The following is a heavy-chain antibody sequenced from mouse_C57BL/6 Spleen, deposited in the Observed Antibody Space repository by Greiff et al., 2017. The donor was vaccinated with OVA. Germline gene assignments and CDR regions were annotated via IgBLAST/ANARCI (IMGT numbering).Heavy chain of an antibody. V-gene: IGHV1-64*01. J-gene: IGHJ2*01. Sequence: QVQLQQPGAELVKPGASVKLSCKASGYTFTSYWMHWVKQRPGQGLEWIGMLHPKSGSTNYNEKFKSKATLTVDKSSSTAYMQLSSLTSEDSAVYYCARSRLTGDVDDWGQGTTLTVSS. CDR3: ARSRLTGDVDD. D-gene: IGHD4-1*01. CDR2: LHPKSGST. CDR1: GYTFTSYW.